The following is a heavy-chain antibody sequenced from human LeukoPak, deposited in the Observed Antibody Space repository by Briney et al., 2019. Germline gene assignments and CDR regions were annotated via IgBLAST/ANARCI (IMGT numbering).Heavy chain of an antibody. CDR3: ATSSEGGYSYGSDIDY. CDR1: GYTFTAYY. V-gene: IGHV1-2*06. J-gene: IGHJ4*02. CDR2: INPNSGGT. D-gene: IGHD5-18*01. Sequence: APVKISCKASGYTFTAYYMYWVRQAPGQGLECMGRINPNSGGTNYAQKFQGRVTMTRDTSISTAYMELSRLTSDDTAVYYCATSSEGGYSYGSDIDYWGQGTLVTVSS.